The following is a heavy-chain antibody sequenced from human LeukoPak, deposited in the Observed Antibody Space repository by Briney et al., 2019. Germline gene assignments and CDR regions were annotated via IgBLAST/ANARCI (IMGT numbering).Heavy chain of an antibody. Sequence: GGSLRLSCTAFGFTFSSYSLNWVRQAPGKGLEWVSSISSSSSYIYYADSVKGRFTISRDNAKNSLYLQMNSLRAEDTAVYYCAREGKSSWFHAFDIWGQGTMVTVSS. J-gene: IGHJ3*02. D-gene: IGHD6-13*01. V-gene: IGHV3-21*01. CDR1: GFTFSSYS. CDR3: AREGKSSWFHAFDI. CDR2: ISSSSSYI.